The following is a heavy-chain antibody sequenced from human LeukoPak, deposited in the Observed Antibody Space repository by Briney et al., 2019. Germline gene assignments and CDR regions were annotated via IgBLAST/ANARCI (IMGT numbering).Heavy chain of an antibody. CDR3: ASGYYDSSGSFDY. D-gene: IGHD3-22*01. J-gene: IGHJ4*02. Sequence: ASVKVSCKASGYTFTSYAMHWVRQAPGQRLEWMGWINAGNGNTKYSQKFQGRVTITADESTSTAYMELSSLRSEDTAVYYCASGYYDSSGSFDYWGQGTLVTVSS. CDR1: GYTFTSYA. V-gene: IGHV1-3*01. CDR2: INAGNGNT.